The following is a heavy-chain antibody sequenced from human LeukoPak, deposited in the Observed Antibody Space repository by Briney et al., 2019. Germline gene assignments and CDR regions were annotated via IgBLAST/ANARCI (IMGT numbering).Heavy chain of an antibody. CDR3: ARGWELLRLDY. V-gene: IGHV1-69*01. CDR1: GATFSSYA. D-gene: IGHD1-26*01. Sequence: SVKVSCKASGATFSSYAISWVRQAPGQGLERMGGIIPIFGTANYAQKFQGRGTITADESTSTAYMELSSLRSEDTAVYYCARGWELLRLDYWGQGTLVTVSS. CDR2: IIPIFGTA. J-gene: IGHJ4*02.